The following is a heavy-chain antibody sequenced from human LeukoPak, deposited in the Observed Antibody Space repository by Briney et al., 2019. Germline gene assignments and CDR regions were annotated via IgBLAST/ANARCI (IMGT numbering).Heavy chain of an antibody. CDR3: AKGLGNYYYYMDV. V-gene: IGHV3-48*03. J-gene: IGHJ6*03. CDR1: GFSFSSYE. CDR2: ITGSGDTI. Sequence: GGSLRLSCSASGFSFSSYEMNWVRQAPGKGLEWISYITGSGDTIYYADSVKGRFTISRDNAKNSLYLQMNSLRAEDMALYYCAKGLGNYYYYMDVWGKGTTVTVSS. D-gene: IGHD4-11*01.